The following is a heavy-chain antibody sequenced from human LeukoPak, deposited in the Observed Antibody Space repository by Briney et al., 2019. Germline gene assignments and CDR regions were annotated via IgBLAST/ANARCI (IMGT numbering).Heavy chain of an antibody. CDR1: GGSISSSSYH. CDR2: IYYSGST. V-gene: IGHV4-39*01. D-gene: IGHD6-13*01. Sequence: SETLSLTCTVSGGSISSSSYHWGWIRQPPGKGLEWIGSIYYSGSTYYNPSLKSRVTISVDTSKNQFSLKLISVTAADTAVYYCARHRSAAGTNNWFDPWGQGTLVTVSS. CDR3: ARHRSAAGTNNWFDP. J-gene: IGHJ5*02.